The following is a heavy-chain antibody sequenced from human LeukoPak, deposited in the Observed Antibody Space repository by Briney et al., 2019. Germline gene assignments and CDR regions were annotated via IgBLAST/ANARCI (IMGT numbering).Heavy chain of an antibody. CDR1: GFTFSNYW. V-gene: IGHV3-23*01. D-gene: IGHD6-19*01. CDR3: AKEGSSGWYAFDI. J-gene: IGHJ3*02. CDR2: ISGSGGST. Sequence: GGSLRLSCAASGFTFSNYWMHWVRQAPGKGLEWVSAISGSGGSTYYADSVKGRFTISRDNSKNTLYLQMNSLRAEDTAVYYCAKEGSSGWYAFDIWGQGTMVTVSS.